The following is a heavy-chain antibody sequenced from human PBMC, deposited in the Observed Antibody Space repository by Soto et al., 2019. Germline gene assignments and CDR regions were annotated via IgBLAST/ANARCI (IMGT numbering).Heavy chain of an antibody. V-gene: IGHV1-2*04. Sequence: ASVKVSCKASGYTFTGYYMHWVRQAPGQGLEWMGWINPNSGGTNYAQKFQGWVTMTRDTSISTAYMELSRLRSDDTAVYYCARAAAGTALTFDYWGQGTMVTVYS. CDR3: ARAAAGTALTFDY. D-gene: IGHD6-13*01. J-gene: IGHJ4*02. CDR1: GYTFTGYY. CDR2: INPNSGGT.